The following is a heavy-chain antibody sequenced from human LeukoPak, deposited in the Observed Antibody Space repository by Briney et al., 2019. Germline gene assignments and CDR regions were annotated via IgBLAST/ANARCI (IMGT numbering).Heavy chain of an antibody. CDR3: ARAGDILILGYYYYYMDV. CDR2: INAGNGNT. J-gene: IGHJ6*03. V-gene: IGHV1-3*01. CDR1: GYTFTSYA. Sequence: ASVKVSCKASGYTFTSYAMHWVRQAPGQRLEWMGWINAGNGNTKYSQEFQGRVTMTRDTSISTAYIELSSLRSDDTAVYYCARAGDILILGYYYYYMDVWGKGTTVTVSS. D-gene: IGHD3-9*01.